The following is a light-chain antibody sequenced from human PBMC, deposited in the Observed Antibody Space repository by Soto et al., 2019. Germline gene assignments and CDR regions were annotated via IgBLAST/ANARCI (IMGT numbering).Light chain of an antibody. CDR3: QHYNNWPPGT. J-gene: IGKJ1*01. Sequence: DIVMTQSPATLSVSPGERVTLSCRASQSVSRNLAWYQQKPGQAPRLLIYGASSRATGISDRFSGSGTGTEFTLTISSLQSEDFAVYYCQHYNNWPPGTFGQGTKVDI. CDR2: GAS. V-gene: IGKV3-15*01. CDR1: QSVSRN.